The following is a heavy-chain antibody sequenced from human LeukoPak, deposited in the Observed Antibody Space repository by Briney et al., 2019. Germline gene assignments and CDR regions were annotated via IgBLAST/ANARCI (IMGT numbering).Heavy chain of an antibody. J-gene: IGHJ5*02. V-gene: IGHV1-8*01. Sequence: ASVTVSCTASGYTFTSYDINWVRQAPGQGLEWMGWMNPNSGNTGYAQKFQGRVTMTRNTSISTAYMELSSLRSEDTAVYYCARGRTVRNWFDPWGQGTLVTVSS. CDR2: MNPNSGNT. CDR3: ARGRTVRNWFDP. CDR1: GYTFTSYD. D-gene: IGHD4-11*01.